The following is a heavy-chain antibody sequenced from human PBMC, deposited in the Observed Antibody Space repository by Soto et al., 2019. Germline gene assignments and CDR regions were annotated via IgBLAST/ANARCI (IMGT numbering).Heavy chain of an antibody. D-gene: IGHD3-22*01. J-gene: IGHJ6*02. V-gene: IGHV4-34*01. CDR1: GGSFSGYY. Sequence: KSSETLSLTCAVYGGSFSGYYWSWIRQPPGKGLEWIGEINHSGSTNYNPSLKSRVTISVDTSKNQFSLKLSSVTAADTAVYYCARRFGYYYDSSGYPLFYGMDVWGQGTTVTVSS. CDR2: INHSGST. CDR3: ARRFGYYYDSSGYPLFYGMDV.